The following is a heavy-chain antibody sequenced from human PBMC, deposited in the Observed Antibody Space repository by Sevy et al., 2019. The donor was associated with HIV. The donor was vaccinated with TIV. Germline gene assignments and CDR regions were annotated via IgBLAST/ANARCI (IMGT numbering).Heavy chain of an antibody. CDR1: GYSFTSYW. CDR3: ARRVEGFLEWLYRDAFDI. V-gene: IGHV5-51*01. J-gene: IGHJ3*02. D-gene: IGHD3-3*01. CDR2: IYPGDSDT. Sequence: GESLKISCKGSGYSFTSYWTGWVRQMPGKGLEWMGIIYPGDSDTRYSPSFQGQVTISADKSISTAYLQWSSLKASDTAMYYCARRVEGFLEWLYRDAFDIWGQGTMVTVSS.